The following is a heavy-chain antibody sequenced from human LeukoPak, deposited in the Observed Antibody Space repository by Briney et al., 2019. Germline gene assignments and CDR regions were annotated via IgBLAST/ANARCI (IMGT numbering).Heavy chain of an antibody. J-gene: IGHJ4*02. CDR3: AKDGLSSGYYWAVLFRY. CDR2: IKEDGSEK. D-gene: IGHD3-22*01. CDR1: GFSFSRYW. V-gene: IGHV3-7*03. Sequence: GGSLRLSCGASGFSFSRYWMTWVRQAPGKGLEWVANIKEDGSEKYYVDSVKGRFTISRDNAKNLLYLQMNSLRAEDTAVYYCAKDGLSSGYYWAVLFRYWGQGTLVTVSS.